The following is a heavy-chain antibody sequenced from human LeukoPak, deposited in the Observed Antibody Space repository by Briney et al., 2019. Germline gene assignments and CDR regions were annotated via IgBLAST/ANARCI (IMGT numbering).Heavy chain of an antibody. CDR2: INHSGST. J-gene: IGHJ3*02. D-gene: IGHD6-19*01. V-gene: IGHV4-34*01. CDR1: GGSISSYY. CDR3: ARGYGGWSLWDAFDI. Sequence: PSETLSLTCTVSGGSISSYYWSWIRQPPGKGLEWIGEINHSGSTNYNPSLKSRVTISVDTSKNQFSLKLSSVTAADTAVYYCARGYGGWSLWDAFDIWGQGTMVTVSS.